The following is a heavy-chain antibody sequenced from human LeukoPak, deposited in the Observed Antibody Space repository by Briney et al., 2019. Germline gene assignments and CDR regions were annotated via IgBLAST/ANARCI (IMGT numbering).Heavy chain of an antibody. D-gene: IGHD5-12*01. CDR1: GGSISSGSYY. CDR2: IYTSGST. Sequence: PSQTLSLTCTVSGGSISSGSYYWSWIRQPAGKGLEWLGHIYTSGSTNFNPSLKNRVTMSLDTSKKHISLQLSSVTAADTAVYYCARDRSGYDWSYYYYYMDVWGKGTTVTVSS. V-gene: IGHV4-61*09. CDR3: ARDRSGYDWSYYYYYMDV. J-gene: IGHJ6*03.